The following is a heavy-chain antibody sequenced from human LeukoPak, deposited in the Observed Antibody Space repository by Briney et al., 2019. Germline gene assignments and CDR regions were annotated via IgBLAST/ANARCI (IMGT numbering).Heavy chain of an antibody. J-gene: IGHJ4*02. V-gene: IGHV3-7*01. Sequence: GGSLRLSCAASGFTFSSYGMSWVRQAPGKGLECVANINEDGSEDFYVDSVKGRFTISRDNTMNSLYLQMNSLRAEDTALYYCVRGLATIDYWGQGTLVTVSS. CDR3: VRGLATIDY. CDR2: INEDGSED. D-gene: IGHD5-12*01. CDR1: GFTFSSYG.